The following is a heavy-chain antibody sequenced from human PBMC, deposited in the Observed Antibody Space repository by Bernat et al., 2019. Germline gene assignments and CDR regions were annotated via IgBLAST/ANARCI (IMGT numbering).Heavy chain of an antibody. V-gene: IGHV3-33*01. J-gene: IGHJ6*03. D-gene: IGHD6-6*01. CDR3: ARDGWEYSSSTDYYYMDV. CDR1: GFTFSSYG. Sequence: QVQLVESGGGVVQPGRSLRLSCAASGFTFSSYGMHWVRQAPGKGLEWVAVIWYDGSNNYYADSVKGRFTISRDNSKNTLYLQMNSLRAEDTAVYYCARDGWEYSSSTDYYYMDVWGKGTTVTVSS. CDR2: IWYDGSNN.